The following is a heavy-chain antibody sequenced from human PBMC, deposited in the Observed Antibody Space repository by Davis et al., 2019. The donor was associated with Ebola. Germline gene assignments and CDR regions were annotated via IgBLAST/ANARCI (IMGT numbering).Heavy chain of an antibody. CDR3: AKDDSGYCSGGSCYSGYYYYGMDV. J-gene: IGHJ6*02. CDR2: ISSDGGKNQ. CDR1: GFRFNAYG. V-gene: IGHV3-30*02. D-gene: IGHD2-15*01. Sequence: GESLKISCAASGFRFNAYGMHWVRQAPGKGLEWVAFISSDGGKNQQYADSVKGRFTISRDNSKNTLYLQMNSLRAEDTAVYYCAKDDSGYCSGGSCYSGYYYYGMDVWGQGTTVTVSS.